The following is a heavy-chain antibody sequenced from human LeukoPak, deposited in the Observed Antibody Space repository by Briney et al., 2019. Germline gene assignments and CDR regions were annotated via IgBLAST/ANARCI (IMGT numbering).Heavy chain of an antibody. CDR1: GGSFSGQY. CDR2: INHRGST. CDR3: ARDRYSNSFYYYCAMDV. D-gene: IGHD4-11*01. Sequence: NSSETLSLTCAVFGGSFSGQYWSWIRQPPGKGLEWIGEINHRGSTTYNPSLKSRVTISVDTSKSQFSLKVRSLTAADTAVYYCARDRYSNSFYYYCAMDVWGQGTTVTVSS. J-gene: IGHJ6*02. V-gene: IGHV4-34*01.